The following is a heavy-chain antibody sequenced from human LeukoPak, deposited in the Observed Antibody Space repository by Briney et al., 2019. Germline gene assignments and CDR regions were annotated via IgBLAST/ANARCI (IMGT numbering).Heavy chain of an antibody. CDR3: ASAYCGGDCLEEGAFD. J-gene: IGHJ3*02. CDR1: SGSIGSSSYF. Sequence: SETLSLTCTVSSGSIGSSSYFWGWIRQPPGRGLEWIGSIYFTGNTYYNPSLKSRVTISVDTSKNQFSLKLRSVTAADTAVFYCASAYCGGDCLEEGAFD. CDR2: IYFTGNT. D-gene: IGHD2-21*01. V-gene: IGHV4-39*01.